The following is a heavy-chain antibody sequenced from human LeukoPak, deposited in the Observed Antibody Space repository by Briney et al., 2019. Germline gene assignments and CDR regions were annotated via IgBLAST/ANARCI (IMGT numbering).Heavy chain of an antibody. CDR2: IYHTGSP. D-gene: IGHD3-10*01. CDR1: GDSISGYY. V-gene: IGHV4-59*01. J-gene: IGHJ4*02. CDR3: ARASGGDGSGSL. Sequence: SETLSLTCSVSGDSISGYYWSWIREPPGKGLEWIGFIYHTGSPDYNPSLKSRVTISVDTSKNQFSLNLTSVTAADTAMYYCARASGGDGSGSLWGQGTLVTVSS.